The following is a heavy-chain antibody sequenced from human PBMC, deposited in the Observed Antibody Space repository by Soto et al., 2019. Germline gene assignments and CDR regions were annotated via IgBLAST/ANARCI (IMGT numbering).Heavy chain of an antibody. V-gene: IGHV3-7*05. CDR2: IKSDGSEI. J-gene: IGHJ4*02. Sequence: GGSLRLSCAASGFTFSSYWMTWVRQAPGKGLEWVAIIKSDGSEIYYVDSVKGRFIISRDNAKNSLYLQMNSLRTEDTAIYYCARGIWQWHPASLYWGQGTLVTVSS. CDR3: ARGIWQWHPASLY. CDR1: GFTFSSYW. D-gene: IGHD6-19*01.